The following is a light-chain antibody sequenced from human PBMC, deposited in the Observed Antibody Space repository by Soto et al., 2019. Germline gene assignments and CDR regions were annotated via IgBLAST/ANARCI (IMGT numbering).Light chain of an antibody. CDR1: RSVSSY. Sequence: EIVLTQSPATLSLSPGERATLSCRASRSVSSYLAWYQQKPGKAPRLLIYDASYSATGIPARFSGSGPGTDLAFTISSLEPEDFAVYYCQHRGEWTPRLTFGGGTKVEIK. CDR3: QHRGEWTPRLT. V-gene: IGKV3-11*01. J-gene: IGKJ4*01. CDR2: DAS.